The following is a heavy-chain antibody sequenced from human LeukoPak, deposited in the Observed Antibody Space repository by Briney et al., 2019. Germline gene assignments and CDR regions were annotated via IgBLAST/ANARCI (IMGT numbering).Heavy chain of an antibody. V-gene: IGHV3-30*03. CDR2: ISYDGSDQ. CDR1: GSLFIYYG. CDR3: ARHTVTTFSDWFDP. J-gene: IGHJ5*02. Sequence: GRSLRLSCEVTGSLFIYYGMHWVRQAPGKGLTWVAFISYDGSDQFYADSVKGRFTISRDNAKNSLYLQMNSLRAEDTAVYYCARHTVTTFSDWFDPWGQGTLVTVSS. D-gene: IGHD4-17*01.